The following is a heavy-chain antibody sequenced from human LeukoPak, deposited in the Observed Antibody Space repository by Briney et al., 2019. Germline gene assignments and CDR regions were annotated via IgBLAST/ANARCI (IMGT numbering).Heavy chain of an antibody. J-gene: IGHJ1*01. D-gene: IGHD6-13*01. CDR1: GHTFTGYS. CDR3: ARGEVSSWYDYFQH. Sequence: ASVKVSCKASGHTFTGYSMHWVRQAPGQGLEWMGWINPNSGGTKYAQKFQGRVTMTRDTSISTGDMELSRLRSDDTAVYYCARGEVSSWYDYFQHWGQGSLVTVSS. V-gene: IGHV1-2*02. CDR2: INPNSGGT.